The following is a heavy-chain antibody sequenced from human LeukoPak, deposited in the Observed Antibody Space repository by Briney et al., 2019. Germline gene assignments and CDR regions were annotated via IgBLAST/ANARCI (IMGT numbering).Heavy chain of an antibody. J-gene: IGHJ4*02. D-gene: IGHD6-19*01. CDR1: RFTFSSYV. CDR2: ISKDGSSK. Sequence: GGSLRLSCAASRFTFSSYVMHGLREAPGKGLEGVALISKDGSSKYYADSVKGRFTISRDNYKNTLYLQMSSLRTEDTAVYYCARGGSDWYNGDYWGQGTLVTVSS. CDR3: ARGGSDWYNGDY. V-gene: IGHV3-30-3*01.